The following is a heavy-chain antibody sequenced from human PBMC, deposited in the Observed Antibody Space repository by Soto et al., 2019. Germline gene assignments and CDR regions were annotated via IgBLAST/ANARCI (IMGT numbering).Heavy chain of an antibody. CDR1: GFTFSSYW. J-gene: IGHJ4*02. Sequence: EVQLVESGGGLVQPGGSLRLSCAACGFTFSSYWMSWLRQAPGKGLEWVANINQDGGDEYYVDSVKGRFTVSRDNAKNSLYLQMNSLRAEDTAVYYCARDEAVDYWGQGTLVTVSS. D-gene: IGHD6-13*01. CDR2: INQDGGDE. CDR3: ARDEAVDY. V-gene: IGHV3-7*03.